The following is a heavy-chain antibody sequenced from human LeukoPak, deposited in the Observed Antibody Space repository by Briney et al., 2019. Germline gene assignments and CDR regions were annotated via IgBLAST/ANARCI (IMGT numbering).Heavy chain of an antibody. Sequence: GGSLRLSCAASGFTFSSYGMHWVRQAPGKGLEWVAFIRYDGSNKYYADSVKGRFTISRDNSKNTLYLQRNSLRAEDTAVYYCAKDPRGYSYGLFDYWGQGTLVTVSS. D-gene: IGHD5-18*01. CDR2: IRYDGSNK. CDR3: AKDPRGYSYGLFDY. J-gene: IGHJ4*02. CDR1: GFTFSSYG. V-gene: IGHV3-30*02.